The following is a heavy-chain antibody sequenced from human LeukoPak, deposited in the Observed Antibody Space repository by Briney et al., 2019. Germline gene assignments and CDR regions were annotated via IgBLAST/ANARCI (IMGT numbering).Heavy chain of an antibody. V-gene: IGHV4-59*01. J-gene: IGHJ4*02. CDR1: GGSISRDY. CDR2: SQYSGST. Sequence: SETLSLTCTVSGGSISRDYWSWIRQPPGKGLEWMGYSQYSGSTNYNPSLKSRVTISLDTSKNQFSLKLSSVTAADTAVYYCARLAAAAGSYYFDYWGQGTLVTVSS. D-gene: IGHD6-13*01. CDR3: ARLAAAAGSYYFDY.